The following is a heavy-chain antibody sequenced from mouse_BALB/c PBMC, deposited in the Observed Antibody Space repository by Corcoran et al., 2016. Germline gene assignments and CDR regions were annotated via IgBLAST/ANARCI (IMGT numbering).Heavy chain of an antibody. CDR2: INTHSGVP. Sequence: QIQLVQSGPELKKPGETVRISCKASGYTFTTAGMQWVQKMPGKGLKWIGWINTHSGVPKYAEDFKGRFAFSLETSASTAYLQISNLKNEDTATYFCARTTVVAYYAMDYWGQGTSVTVSS. V-gene: IGHV9-4*02. J-gene: IGHJ4*01. CDR3: ARTTVVAYYAMDY. D-gene: IGHD1-1*01. CDR1: GYTFTTAG.